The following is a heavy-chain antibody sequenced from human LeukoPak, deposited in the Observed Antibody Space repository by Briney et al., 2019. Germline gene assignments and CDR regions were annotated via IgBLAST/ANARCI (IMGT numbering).Heavy chain of an antibody. D-gene: IGHD6-13*01. CDR3: ARDHNSWYGPTYYYYGMDV. CDR1: GYTFTGYY. V-gene: IGHV1-2*04. Sequence: ASVKVSCKASGYTFTGYYMHWVRQAPGQGLEWMGWINPNSGGTNYAQKFQGWATMTRDTSISTAYMELSRLRSDDTAVYYCARDHNSWYGPTYYYYGMDVWGQGTTVTVSS. J-gene: IGHJ6*02. CDR2: INPNSGGT.